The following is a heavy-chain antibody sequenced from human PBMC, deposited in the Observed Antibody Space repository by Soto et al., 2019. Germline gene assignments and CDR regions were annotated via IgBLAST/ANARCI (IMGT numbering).Heavy chain of an antibody. CDR2: ISNSGSST. CDR3: ARADLLWDSFDL. J-gene: IGHJ4*02. CDR1: GFPFRNFA. Sequence: GGSLRLSCAASGFPFRNFAMAWVRQAPGKGLEWVSIISNSGSSTYHGDSVKGRFTTSRDNSKGTLSLHMRGVRIDDTAVYFCARADLLWDSFDLWGQGTLVTVSS. D-gene: IGHD2-2*01. V-gene: IGHV3-23*05.